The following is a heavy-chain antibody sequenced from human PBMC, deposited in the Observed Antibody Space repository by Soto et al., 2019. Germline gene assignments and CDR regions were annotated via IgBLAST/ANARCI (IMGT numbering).Heavy chain of an antibody. J-gene: IGHJ4*02. Sequence: ASVKVSCKASGYTFTSYAMHWVRQAPGQRLEWMGWINAGNGNAKYSQKFQGRVTITRDTSASTAYMELSSLRSEDTAVYYCASTYYYDSSGYSPASYFDYWGQGTLVTVSS. V-gene: IGHV1-3*01. CDR2: INAGNGNA. CDR3: ASTYYYDSSGYSPASYFDY. D-gene: IGHD3-22*01. CDR1: GYTFTSYA.